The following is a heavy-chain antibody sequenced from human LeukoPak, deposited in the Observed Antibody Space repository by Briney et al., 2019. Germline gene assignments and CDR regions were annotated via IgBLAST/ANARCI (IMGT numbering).Heavy chain of an antibody. J-gene: IGHJ6*04. CDR2: IYTSGST. V-gene: IGHV4-4*07. CDR3: ARDTIATRRMDV. D-gene: IGHD6-6*01. Sequence: SETLSLTCTVSGDSISSFYWSWIRQPAGKGLEWIGRIYTSGSTNYNPSLKSRVTMSVDTSKNQFSLKLSSVTAADTAVYYCARDTIATRRMDVWGKGITVTVSS. CDR1: GDSISSFY.